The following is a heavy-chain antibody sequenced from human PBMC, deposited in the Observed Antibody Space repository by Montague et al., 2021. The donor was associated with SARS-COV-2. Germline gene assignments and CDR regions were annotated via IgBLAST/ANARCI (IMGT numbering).Heavy chain of an antibody. CDR2: IGTAGDT. D-gene: IGHD3-22*01. CDR3: ARASYDSSGYYVWSDP. J-gene: IGHJ5*02. CDR1: GFTFSSYD. V-gene: IGHV3-13*04. Sequence: SLRLSCAASGFTFSSYDMHWVRQATGKGLEWVSAIGTAGDTYYPGSVKGRFTISRENAKNSLYLQMNSLRAGDTAVYYCARASYDSSGYYVWSDPWGQGTLVTVSS.